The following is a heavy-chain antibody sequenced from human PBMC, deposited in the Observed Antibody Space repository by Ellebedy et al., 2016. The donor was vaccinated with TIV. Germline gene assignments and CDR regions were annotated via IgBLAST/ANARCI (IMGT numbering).Heavy chain of an antibody. J-gene: IGHJ3*02. CDR1: GGSTTRYS. CDR3: ARPGGLDKRGVNALDI. V-gene: IGHV4-59*01. D-gene: IGHD6-19*01. Sequence: MPSETLSLTCTVSGGSTTRYSWSWIRQPPGKGLEWIGYIYYSGSTNYYPSLKSRVTISVDTSKNQYSLKLNSVTGADTAVYYCARPGGLDKRGVNALDIWGQGTMVTVSS. CDR2: IYYSGST.